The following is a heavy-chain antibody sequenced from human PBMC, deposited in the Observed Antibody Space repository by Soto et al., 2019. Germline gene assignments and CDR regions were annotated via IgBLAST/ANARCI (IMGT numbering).Heavy chain of an antibody. D-gene: IGHD4-4*01. Sequence: EVQLLESGGGLVQPGGSLRLSCAASGFTFSSYAMSWVRQAPGKGLEWVSAISGGGDNTYYTDSLKGRFTISRDNSKNTLYLRMNSLRAEDTAVYYCAKAVAAFGAGTNYADYWGQGTLVTVSS. CDR2: ISGGGDNT. V-gene: IGHV3-23*01. J-gene: IGHJ4*02. CDR1: GFTFSSYA. CDR3: AKAVAAFGAGTNYADY.